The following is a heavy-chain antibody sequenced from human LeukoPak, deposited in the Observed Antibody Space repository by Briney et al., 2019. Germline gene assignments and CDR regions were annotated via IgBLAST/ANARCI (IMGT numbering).Heavy chain of an antibody. J-gene: IGHJ5*02. CDR2: IIPIFGTA. CDR1: GGTFSSYA. Sequence: ASVKVSCKASGGTFSSYAISWVRQAPGQGLEWMGGIIPIFGTANYAQKFQGRVTITADESASTAYMELSSLRSEDTAVYYCAGGRGYSYGPKEPWGQGTLVTVSS. D-gene: IGHD5-18*01. CDR3: AGGRGYSYGPKEP. V-gene: IGHV1-69*13.